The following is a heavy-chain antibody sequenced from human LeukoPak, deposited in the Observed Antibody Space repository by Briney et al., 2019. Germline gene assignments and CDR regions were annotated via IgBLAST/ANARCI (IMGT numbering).Heavy chain of an antibody. J-gene: IGHJ1*01. V-gene: IGHV1-69*13. Sequence: ASVKVSCKASGGTFISYAISWVRQAPGQGLEWMGGIIPIFGTANYAQKFQGRVTITADESTSTAYMELSSLRSEDTAVYYCATAGYYYDSSGYFGYFQHWGQGTLVTVSS. D-gene: IGHD3-22*01. CDR1: GGTFISYA. CDR3: ATAGYYYDSSGYFGYFQH. CDR2: IIPIFGTA.